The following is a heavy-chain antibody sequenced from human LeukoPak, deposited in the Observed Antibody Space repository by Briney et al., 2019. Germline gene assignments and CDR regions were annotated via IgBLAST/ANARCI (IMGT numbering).Heavy chain of an antibody. CDR2: ISGAGGTS. Sequence: GGSLRLSCAASGFTFSNYSMSWVRQAPGKGLEWVSTISGAGGTSYYADPVEGRLTISRDNSKNTLFLQFNRLRADDTPVYYCAKGRGNTVTAAANYWGQGPLVTVSS. CDR1: GFTFSNYS. V-gene: IGHV3-23*01. J-gene: IGHJ4*02. D-gene: IGHD2-21*02. CDR3: AKGRGNTVTAAANY.